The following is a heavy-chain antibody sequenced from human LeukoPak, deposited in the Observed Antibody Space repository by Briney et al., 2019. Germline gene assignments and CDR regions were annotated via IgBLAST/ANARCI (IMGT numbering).Heavy chain of an antibody. D-gene: IGHD6-13*01. CDR2: IKSKTDGGTT. CDR3: TTDLYSSSWTSPYYLDY. V-gene: IGHV3-15*01. Sequence: GGSLRLSCAASGFTFSNAWMSWVRQAPGKGLEWVGRIKSKTDGGTTDYAAPVKGRFTISRDDSKNTLYLQMNSLKTEDAAVYYCTTDLYSSSWTSPYYLDYWGQGTLVTVSS. CDR1: GFTFSNAW. J-gene: IGHJ4*02.